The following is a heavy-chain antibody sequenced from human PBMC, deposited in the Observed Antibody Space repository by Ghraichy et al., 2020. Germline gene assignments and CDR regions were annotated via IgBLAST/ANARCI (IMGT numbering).Heavy chain of an antibody. CDR2: VSYDGSNK. J-gene: IGHJ4*02. D-gene: IGHD3-22*01. CDR3: AKDLRSTMILVVRPDY. CDR1: GFTFRSYG. Sequence: GESLNISCAASGFTFRSYGMHWVRQAPGKGLEWVAVVSYDGSNKYYADSVKGRFTISRDNSKNTLYLQMSSLRAEDTAVYYCAKDLRSTMILVVRPDYWGQGTLVTVSS. V-gene: IGHV3-30*18.